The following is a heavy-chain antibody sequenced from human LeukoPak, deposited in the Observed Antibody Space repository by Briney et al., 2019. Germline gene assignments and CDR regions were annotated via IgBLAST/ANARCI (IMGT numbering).Heavy chain of an antibody. CDR3: ARTGSSGIDP. J-gene: IGHJ5*02. Sequence: SETLSLTCTVSGASISSYYWSWIRQPAGKGLEWIGRIYSSGITNYNPSLKSRVTISVDTSKNQFSLKLGSVTAADTAVYYCARTGSSGIDPWGQGTLVTVSS. CDR2: IYSSGIT. CDR1: GASISSYY. V-gene: IGHV4-4*07. D-gene: IGHD3-10*01.